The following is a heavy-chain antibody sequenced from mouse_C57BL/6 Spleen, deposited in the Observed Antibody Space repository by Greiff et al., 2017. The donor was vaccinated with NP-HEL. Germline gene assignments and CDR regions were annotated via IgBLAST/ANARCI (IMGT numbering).Heavy chain of an antibody. CDR3: ASYYSNYYYAMDY. J-gene: IGHJ4*01. CDR1: GYTFTSYW. Sequence: QVQLKQPGAELVKPGASVKLSCKASGYTFTSYWMHWVKQRPGQGLEWIGMIHPNSGSTNYNEKFKSKATLTVDKSSSTAYMQLSSLTSEDSAVYYCASYYSNYYYAMDYWGQGTSVTVSS. D-gene: IGHD2-5*01. CDR2: IHPNSGST. V-gene: IGHV1-64*01.